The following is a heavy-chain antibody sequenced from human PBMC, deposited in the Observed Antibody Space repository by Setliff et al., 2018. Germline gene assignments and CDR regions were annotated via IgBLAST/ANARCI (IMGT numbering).Heavy chain of an antibody. V-gene: IGHV3-48*01. CDR1: GFSFSRHW. Sequence: LRLSCVVSGFSFSRHWMSWVRQAPGKGLEWVSYISSSSHIISYEDSVKGRFTISRDNAKNSLYLQMNSLRAEDTAVYYCARDPNYYDSSGYPGYFDYWGQGTLVTVSS. J-gene: IGHJ4*02. CDR2: ISSSSHII. CDR3: ARDPNYYDSSGYPGYFDY. D-gene: IGHD3-22*01.